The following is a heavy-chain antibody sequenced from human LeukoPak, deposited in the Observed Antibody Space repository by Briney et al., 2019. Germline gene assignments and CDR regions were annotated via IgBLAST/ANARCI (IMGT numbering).Heavy chain of an antibody. CDR3: AKDTGIILVRGAADY. V-gene: IGHV3-23*01. Sequence: PGGSLRLSCAASGFTFSSSGMSWVRQAPRKGLEWVSITSGSGGNPYYADSVKGRFTISRDNSKNTLYLHMNSLRAEDTALYYCAKDTGIILVRGAADYWGQGILVTVSS. D-gene: IGHD3-10*01. CDR2: TSGSGGNP. J-gene: IGHJ4*02. CDR1: GFTFSSSG.